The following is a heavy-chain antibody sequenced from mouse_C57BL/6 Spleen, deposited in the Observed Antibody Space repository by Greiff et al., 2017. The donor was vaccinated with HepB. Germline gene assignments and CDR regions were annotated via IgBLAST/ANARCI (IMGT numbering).Heavy chain of an antibody. CDR2: IDPSDSYT. V-gene: IGHV1-69*01. CDR3: ARGGDFAWFAY. Sequence: VQLQQPGAELVMPGASVKLSCKASGYTFTSYWMHWVKQRPGQGLEWIGEIDPSDSYTNYNQKFKGKSTLTVDKSSSTAYMQLSSRTSEDSAVYYCARGGDFAWFAYWGQGTLVTVSA. J-gene: IGHJ3*01. CDR1: GYTFTSYW.